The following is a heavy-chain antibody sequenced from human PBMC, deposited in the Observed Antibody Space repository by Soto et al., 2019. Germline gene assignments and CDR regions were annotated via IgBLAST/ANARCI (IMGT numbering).Heavy chain of an antibody. CDR1: GFTFSSYA. CDR2: ISGSGGST. J-gene: IGHJ4*02. Sequence: EVQLLESGGGLVQPGGSLRLSCAASGFTFSSYAMSWIRQAPGKGLEWVSAISGSGGSTYYADSVKGRFTISRDNSKNTLYLQMNSLRAEDTAVYYCAKRGRGAVAFDYWGQGTLVTVSS. D-gene: IGHD6-19*01. V-gene: IGHV3-23*01. CDR3: AKRGRGAVAFDY.